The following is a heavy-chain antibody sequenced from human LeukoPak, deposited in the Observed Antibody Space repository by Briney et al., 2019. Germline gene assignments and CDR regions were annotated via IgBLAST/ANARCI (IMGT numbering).Heavy chain of an antibody. CDR3: ARDIGALRIQVPPDAFDI. D-gene: IGHD5-18*01. CDR1: GYTFTSYD. J-gene: IGHJ3*02. V-gene: IGHV7-4-1*02. CDR2: INTNTGNP. Sequence: VASVKVSCKASGYTFTSYDINWVRQAPGQGLEWMGWINTNTGNPTYAQGFTGRFVFSLDTSVSTAYLQISSLKAEDTAVYYCARDIGALRIQVPPDAFDIWGQGTMVTVSS.